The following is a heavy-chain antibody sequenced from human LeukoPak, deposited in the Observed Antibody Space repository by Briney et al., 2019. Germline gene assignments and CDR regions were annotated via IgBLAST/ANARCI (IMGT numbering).Heavy chain of an antibody. V-gene: IGHV1-69*13. Sequence: GASVKVSCKASGGTFSSYAISWVRQAPGQGLEWMGGIIPIFGTANYAQKFQGRVTITADESTSTAYMELSSLRSEDTAVYHRARGQSGSYRFDYWGQGTLVTVSS. CDR1: GGTFSSYA. CDR2: IIPIFGTA. J-gene: IGHJ4*02. CDR3: ARGQSGSYRFDY. D-gene: IGHD1-26*01.